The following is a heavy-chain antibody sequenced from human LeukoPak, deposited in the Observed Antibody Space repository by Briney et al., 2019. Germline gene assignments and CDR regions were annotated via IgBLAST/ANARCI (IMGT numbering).Heavy chain of an antibody. D-gene: IGHD5-18*01. Sequence: GGSLRLSCAASGFTFSNYAMSWVRQAPGKGLEWVSSISSGSTYIYYADSVKGRFTISRDNAKNSLYLQMNSLRAEDTAVYYCARGYSYGASGFDYWGQGTLVTVSS. CDR1: GFTFSNYA. CDR2: ISSGSTYI. V-gene: IGHV3-21*01. CDR3: ARGYSYGASGFDY. J-gene: IGHJ4*02.